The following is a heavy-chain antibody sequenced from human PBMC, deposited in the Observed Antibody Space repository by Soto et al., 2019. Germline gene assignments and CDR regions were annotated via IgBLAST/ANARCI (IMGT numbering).Heavy chain of an antibody. CDR1: GGSISSVDYY. V-gene: IGHV4-30-4*01. CDR2: IYYSGST. Sequence: SETLSLTCTVSGGSISSVDYYWSWIRQPPGKGLEWIGYIYYSGSTYYNPSLKSRVTISVDTSKNQFSLKLSSVTAADTAVYYCAREVGEGSGWYRDYWGQGTLVTVSS. D-gene: IGHD6-19*01. J-gene: IGHJ4*02. CDR3: AREVGEGSGWYRDY.